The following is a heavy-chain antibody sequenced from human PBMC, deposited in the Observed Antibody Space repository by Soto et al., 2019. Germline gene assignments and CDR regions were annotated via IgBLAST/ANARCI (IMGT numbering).Heavy chain of an antibody. CDR3: GTDRWGGAFDM. Sequence: EVPVVESGGGLVQPGGSLRLSCAAIGFSLRSDWMAWVRQIPGKGLEFVANIKEDGSVKNYVDSVKGRFSISRDNDKNSLYLQMNSLRAEDTAVYYCGTDRWGGAFDMWGQGTTVTVSS. D-gene: IGHD3-10*01. CDR2: IKEDGSVK. J-gene: IGHJ3*02. CDR1: GFSLRSDW. V-gene: IGHV3-7*01.